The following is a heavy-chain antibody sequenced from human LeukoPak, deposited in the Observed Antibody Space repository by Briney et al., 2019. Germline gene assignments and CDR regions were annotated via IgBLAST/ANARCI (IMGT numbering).Heavy chain of an antibody. CDR1: GGSISSSSYY. CDR2: IYYSGST. Sequence: SETLSLTCTVSGGSISSSSYYWGWIRQPPGKGLEWIGSIYYSGSTYYNPSLKSRVTISVDTSKNQFSLKLSSVTAADTAVYYCARGEVYGSGLGALDAFDIWGQGTMVTVSS. CDR3: ARGEVYGSGLGALDAFDI. J-gene: IGHJ3*02. D-gene: IGHD3-10*01. V-gene: IGHV4-39*07.